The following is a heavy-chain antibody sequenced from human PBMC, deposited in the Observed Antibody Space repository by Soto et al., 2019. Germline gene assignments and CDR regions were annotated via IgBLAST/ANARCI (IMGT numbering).Heavy chain of an antibody. CDR1: GGSFSGYY. CDR2: INHSGST. Sequence: SETLSLTCAVYGGSFSGYYWSWIRQPPGKGLEWIGEINHSGSTNYNPSLKSRVTISVDTSKNQFSLKLSSVTAADTAVYYCARGRVRVVPAAIKGGYYYYGMDVWGQGALVTVSS. J-gene: IGHJ6*02. V-gene: IGHV4-34*01. D-gene: IGHD2-2*02. CDR3: ARGRVRVVPAAIKGGYYYYGMDV.